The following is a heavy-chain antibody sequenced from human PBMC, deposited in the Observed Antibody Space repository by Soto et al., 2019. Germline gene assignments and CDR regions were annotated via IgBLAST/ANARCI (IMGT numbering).Heavy chain of an antibody. D-gene: IGHD3-3*01. CDR3: ARNPKDFWNGYYFDS. J-gene: IGHJ4*02. V-gene: IGHV4-59*13. CDR1: GGTISAYY. Sequence: LSLTCSVSGGTISAYYWNWIRHSPGKGLELIGYIHYSGSTSYNRSLESRVTISLNPSKTQFSLKLSSVTAADTAFYYCARNPKDFWNGYYFDSWGQGTLVTVS. CDR2: IHYSGST.